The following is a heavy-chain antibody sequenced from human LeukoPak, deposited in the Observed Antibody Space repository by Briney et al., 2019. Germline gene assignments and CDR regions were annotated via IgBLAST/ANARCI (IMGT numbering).Heavy chain of an antibody. J-gene: IGHJ4*02. D-gene: IGHD3-9*01. CDR2: ITSSGAYI. CDR3: AREPPPYYDILTGYYK. Sequence: PGGSLRLSCAASGFTFNNYNMNWVRQAPGKALEWVSSITSSGAYIYYADSAKGRFTISRDNAKNSLYLQMNSLRAEDTAVYYCAREPPPYYDILTGYYKGGQGTLVTVSS. CDR1: GFTFNNYN. V-gene: IGHV3-21*01.